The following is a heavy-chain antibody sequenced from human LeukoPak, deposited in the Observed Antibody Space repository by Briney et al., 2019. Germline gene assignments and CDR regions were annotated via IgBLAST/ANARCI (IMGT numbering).Heavy chain of an antibody. CDR3: ARVDGYNSIYMDV. CDR2: IYHSGST. CDR1: GYSISSGYY. J-gene: IGHJ6*03. D-gene: IGHD5-24*01. Sequence: SETLSLTCTVSGYSISSGYYWGWIRQPPGKGLEWIGSIYHSGSTYYNPSLKSRVTISVDTSKNQFSLKLSSVTAADTAVYYCARVDGYNSIYMDVWGKGTTVTVSS. V-gene: IGHV4-38-2*02.